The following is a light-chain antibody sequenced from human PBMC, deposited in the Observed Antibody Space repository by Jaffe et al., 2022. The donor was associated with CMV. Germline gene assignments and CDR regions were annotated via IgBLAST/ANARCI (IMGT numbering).Light chain of an antibody. CDR1: SSDVGRYNY. J-gene: IGLJ2*01. CDR2: DLN. V-gene: IGLV2-11*01. CDR3: CSYAGSSTLL. Sequence: QSALTQPRSVSGSPGQSVTISCTGTSSDVGRYNYVSWYQQHPGKAPKLMIYDLNKRPSGVPDRFSGSKSGNTASLTISGLQAEDEADYYCCSYAGSSTLLFGGGTKLTVL.